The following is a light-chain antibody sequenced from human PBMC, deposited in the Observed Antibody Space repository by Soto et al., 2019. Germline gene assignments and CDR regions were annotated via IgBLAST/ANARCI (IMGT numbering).Light chain of an antibody. Sequence: EIVMTQSPVTLSVSPGERATLSCRASQSVSRKLVWYQQKPGQAPRLLIYDTSTRATGIPARFSGSGSGTEFTLTISSLQSEDFAVYYCQQYNTWTSITFGQGTRWRL. CDR1: QSVSRK. J-gene: IGKJ5*01. CDR3: QQYNTWTSIT. V-gene: IGKV3-15*01. CDR2: DTS.